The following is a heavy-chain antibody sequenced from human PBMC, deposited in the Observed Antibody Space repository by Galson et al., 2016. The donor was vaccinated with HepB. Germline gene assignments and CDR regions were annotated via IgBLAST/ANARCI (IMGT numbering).Heavy chain of an antibody. CDR3: AKDRGIVRLPTAPTRGSDS. CDR2: ISDDGSNK. V-gene: IGHV3-30*18. J-gene: IGHJ4*02. D-gene: IGHD3-10*01. CDR1: GVSFRNYG. Sequence: SLRLSCAVSGVSFRNYGMHWVRQAPGKGLEWVAVISDDGSNKFYRDSVKGRFVISRDNSKNTLFLELSSLRREDTAVYFCAKDRGIVRLPTAPTRGSDSWGQGVLVAVSS.